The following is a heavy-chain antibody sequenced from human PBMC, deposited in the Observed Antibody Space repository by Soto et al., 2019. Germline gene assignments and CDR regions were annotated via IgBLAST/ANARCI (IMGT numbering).Heavy chain of an antibody. CDR3: ARSRGVPTPLDY. Sequence: GESLKISCKGSGYSFTSYWIAWVRQMPGKGLEWMGIIYLDDSDTRYSPSFQGQVTISADKSINTAYLQWSSLKASDTAMYFCARSRGVPTPLDYWGQGTLVTVSS. J-gene: IGHJ4*02. CDR2: IYLDDSDT. V-gene: IGHV5-51*01. CDR1: GYSFTSYW. D-gene: IGHD3-10*01.